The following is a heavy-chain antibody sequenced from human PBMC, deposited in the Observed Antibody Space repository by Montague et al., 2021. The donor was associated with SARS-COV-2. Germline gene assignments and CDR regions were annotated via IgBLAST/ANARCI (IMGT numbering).Heavy chain of an antibody. CDR1: GFLRSTSGMG. Sequence: PALVKPTQTLTLTCTFSGFLRSTSGMGVGWIRQPPGKALEWLALIYWDDDKRYSPSMKSRFTITKDTSKNQVVLTMANMDPVDTATYYCAHRPSDMVVLAFWGQGTLVTVSS. CDR2: IYWDDDK. CDR3: AHRPSDMVVLAF. J-gene: IGHJ4*02. V-gene: IGHV2-5*02. D-gene: IGHD3-10*01.